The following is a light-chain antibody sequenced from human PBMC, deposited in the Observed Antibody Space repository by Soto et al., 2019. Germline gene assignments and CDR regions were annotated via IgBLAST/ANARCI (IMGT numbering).Light chain of an antibody. V-gene: IGKV3-20*01. CDR2: DAS. J-gene: IGKJ4*01. CDR1: QTLINTY. Sequence: EIVLTQSPGTLSLSPGDRATLSCRASQTLINTYLAWYQQRPGLAPRLLIYDASTRAPGIPDRFSGSGSGTDFTLTISRLEPEDFAVYYSQQYTSSPALTFGGGTRVDSK. CDR3: QQYTSSPALT.